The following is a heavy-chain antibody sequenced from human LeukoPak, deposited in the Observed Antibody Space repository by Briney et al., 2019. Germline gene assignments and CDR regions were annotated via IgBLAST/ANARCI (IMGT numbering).Heavy chain of an antibody. D-gene: IGHD3-22*01. J-gene: IGHJ5*02. CDR1: GGTFSSYA. V-gene: IGHV1-69*13. CDR2: IIPIFGTA. CDR3: ARGLRYYYDSSGYYYGDNWFDP. Sequence: ASVKVSCKASGGTFSSYAISWVRQAPGQGLEWMGGIIPIFGTANYAQKFQGRVTITADESTSTAYMELSGLRSEDTAVYYCARGLRYYYDSSGYYYGDNWFDPWGQGTLVTVSS.